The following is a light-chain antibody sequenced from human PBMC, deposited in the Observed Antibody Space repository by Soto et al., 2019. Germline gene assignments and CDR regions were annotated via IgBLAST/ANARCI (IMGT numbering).Light chain of an antibody. CDR3: QQRSNWPPGLT. Sequence: EIVLTQSPATLSLSPGERATLSCRASQSVSSYLAWYQQKPGQAPRLLIYDACNRATGIPARFSGSGSGTDFTLTISSLEPEDFAVYYCQQRSNWPPGLTFGGGTKVEIK. J-gene: IGKJ4*01. V-gene: IGKV3-11*01. CDR2: DAC. CDR1: QSVSSY.